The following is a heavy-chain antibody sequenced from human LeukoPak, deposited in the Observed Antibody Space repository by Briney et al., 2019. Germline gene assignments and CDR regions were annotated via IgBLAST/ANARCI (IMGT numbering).Heavy chain of an antibody. CDR1: GGSISSSSYY. Sequence: SETLSLTCTVSGGSISSSSYYWSWIRQPAGKGLEWIGRIYTSGSTNYNPSLKSRVTISVDTSKNQFSLKLSSVTAADTAVYYCARTTDDFWSGYFNWFDPWGQGTLVTVSS. D-gene: IGHD3-3*01. J-gene: IGHJ5*02. CDR2: IYTSGST. CDR3: ARTTDDFWSGYFNWFDP. V-gene: IGHV4-61*02.